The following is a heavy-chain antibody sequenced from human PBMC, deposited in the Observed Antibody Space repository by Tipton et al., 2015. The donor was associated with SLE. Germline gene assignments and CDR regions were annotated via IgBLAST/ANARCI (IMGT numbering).Heavy chain of an antibody. CDR2: LSWNSGNI. Sequence: SLRLSCAASGFIFSSYEMNWVRQAPGKGLEWVSGLSWNSGNIAYAASVRGRFTISRDNAKNSLYLQMNSLRAEDTAVYYCARERWDTLDWGQGTLVTVSS. CDR3: ARERWDTLD. D-gene: IGHD1-26*01. V-gene: IGHV3-48*03. CDR1: GFIFSSYE. J-gene: IGHJ4*02.